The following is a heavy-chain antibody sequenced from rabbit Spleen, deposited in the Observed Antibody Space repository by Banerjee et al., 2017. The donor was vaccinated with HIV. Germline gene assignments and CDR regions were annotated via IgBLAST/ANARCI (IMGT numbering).Heavy chain of an antibody. J-gene: IGHJ6*01. D-gene: IGHD8-1*01. CDR3: ARDTGTSFSTYGMDL. Sequence: QSLEESGGGLVQPEGSLTLTCTTSGFSFSSNDYICWVRQAPGKGLEWIACTAASGSAFTYYASWAKGRFTCSKASSTTVTLQMTSLTAADTATYFCARDTGTSFSTYGMDLWGPGTLVTVS. CDR1: GFSFSSNDY. CDR2: TAASGSAFT. V-gene: IGHV1S40*01.